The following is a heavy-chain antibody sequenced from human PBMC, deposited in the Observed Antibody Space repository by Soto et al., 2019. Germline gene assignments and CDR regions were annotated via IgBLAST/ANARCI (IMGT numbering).Heavy chain of an antibody. CDR1: GFTFSSYA. D-gene: IGHD2-15*01. Sequence: GGSLRLSCAASGFTFSSYAMTWVRQAPGKGLEWVSSISFSDGGAYYADSVKGRLTISRDNSKNTLFLQMNSLRVEDTAVYYCVKDDRILGRRYFDLWGRGTLVTVS. V-gene: IGHV3-23*01. CDR2: ISFSDGGA. CDR3: VKDDRILGRRYFDL. J-gene: IGHJ2*01.